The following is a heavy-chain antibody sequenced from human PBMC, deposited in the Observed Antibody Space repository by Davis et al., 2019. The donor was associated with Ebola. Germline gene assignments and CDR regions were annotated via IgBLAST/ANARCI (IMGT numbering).Heavy chain of an antibody. CDR1: GGTFSSYA. D-gene: IGHD6-6*01. Sequence: AASVKVSCKASGGTFSSYAISWVRQAPGQGLEWMGGIIPIFGTANYAQKFQGRVTITADKSTSTAYMELSSLRSEDTAVYYCARGAARFYYYGMDVWGQGTTVTVSS. CDR3: ARGAARFYYYGMDV. J-gene: IGHJ6*02. V-gene: IGHV1-69*06. CDR2: IIPIFGTA.